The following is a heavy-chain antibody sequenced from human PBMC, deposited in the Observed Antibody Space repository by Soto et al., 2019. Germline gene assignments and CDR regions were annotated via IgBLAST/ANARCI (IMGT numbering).Heavy chain of an antibody. Sequence: SVKVSCKASGGTFSSYAISWVRQAPGQGLEWMGGIIPIFGTANYAQKFQGRVTITADESTSTAYMELSSLRSEDTAVYYCARDKYCTNGVCYWFDPWGQGTLVTSPQ. CDR3: ARDKYCTNGVCYWFDP. J-gene: IGHJ5*02. V-gene: IGHV1-69*13. D-gene: IGHD2-8*01. CDR1: GGTFSSYA. CDR2: IIPIFGTA.